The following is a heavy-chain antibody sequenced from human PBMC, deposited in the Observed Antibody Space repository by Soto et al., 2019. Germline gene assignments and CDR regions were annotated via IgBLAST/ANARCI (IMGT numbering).Heavy chain of an antibody. CDR3: ARDIESVTAKHFFYYYAMDV. J-gene: IGHJ6*02. CDR1: GFTFSNYG. V-gene: IGHV1-18*01. CDR2: VSANNGHT. D-gene: IGHD2-8*01. Sequence: ASVKVSCKASGFTFSNYGLNWVRQAPGQGLEWMGWVSANNGHTNYAQNLQGRVSMTTDTSTSTAYMELRGLTFDDTAVYYCARDIESVTAKHFFYYYAMDVWGQGTMVTVSS.